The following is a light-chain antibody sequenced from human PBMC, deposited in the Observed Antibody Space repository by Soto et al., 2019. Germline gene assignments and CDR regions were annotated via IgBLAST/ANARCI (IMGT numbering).Light chain of an antibody. CDR3: QQRSDWPPSLT. CDR1: QSIRNS. CDR2: DAS. Sequence: EIVLTQSPATLSLSPGERATLSCWASQSIRNSLAWYQQKPGQAPRLLIYDASTRATGIPARFSGSGSGTDFTLTISSLEPEDVAVYYCQQRSDWPPSLTFGGGTKVDIK. J-gene: IGKJ4*01. V-gene: IGKV3-11*01.